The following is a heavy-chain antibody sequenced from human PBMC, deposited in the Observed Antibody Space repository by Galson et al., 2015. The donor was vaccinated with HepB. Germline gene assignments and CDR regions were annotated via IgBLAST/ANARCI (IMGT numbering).Heavy chain of an antibody. CDR2: ISAYNGNT. D-gene: IGHD6-19*01. CDR3: ARDHGQWLVVSYFDY. J-gene: IGHJ4*02. CDR1: GYTFTSYG. V-gene: IGHV1-18*01. Sequence: SVKVSCKASGYTFTSYGISWVRQAPGQGLEWMGWISAYNGNTNYAQKLQGRVTMTTDTSTSTAYMELRSLRSDDTAVYYCARDHGQWLVVSYFDYWGQGTLVTVSS.